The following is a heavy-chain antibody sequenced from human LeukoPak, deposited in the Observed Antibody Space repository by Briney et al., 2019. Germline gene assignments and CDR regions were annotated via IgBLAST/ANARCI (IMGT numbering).Heavy chain of an antibody. V-gene: IGHV1-69*05. D-gene: IGHD3-10*01. CDR2: IIPIFGTA. J-gene: IGHJ4*02. Sequence: ASLKVSCKASGYTFTSYGISWVRQAPGQGLEWMGRIIPIFGTANHAQQFQGRVTITTDESTSKAYMELSSLRSEDTAVYYCAREGFSGGSDYWGQGTLVTVSS. CDR3: AREGFSGGSDY. CDR1: GYTFTSYG.